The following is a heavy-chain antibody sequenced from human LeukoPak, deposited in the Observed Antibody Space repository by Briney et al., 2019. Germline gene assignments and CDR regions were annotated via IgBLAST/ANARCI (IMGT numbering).Heavy chain of an antibody. CDR2: IYYSGST. D-gene: IGHD6-6*01. V-gene: IGHV4-61*05. CDR1: GGSISSSSYY. J-gene: IGHJ4*02. CDR3: ARLYGSSSSSGVDY. Sequence: PSETLSLTCTVSGGSISSSSYYWGWIRQPPGKGLEWIGYIYYSGSTNYNPSLKSRVTISVDTSKNQFSLKLSSVTAADTAVYYCARLYGSSSSSGVDYWGQGTLVTVSS.